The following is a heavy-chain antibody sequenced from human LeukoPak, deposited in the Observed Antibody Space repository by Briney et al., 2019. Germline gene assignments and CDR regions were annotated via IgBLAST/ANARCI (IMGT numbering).Heavy chain of an antibody. J-gene: IGHJ6*03. CDR2: ITSSSSYI. Sequence: GGSLRLSCAASGFTFSSYSMMWVRQAPGKGLEWVSSITSSSSYIYYADSVKGRFTISRDNAKNSLYLQMNSLRAEDTAVYYCAREAYYDSSGYPNGRVGYYYYYYMDVWGKGTTVTVSS. D-gene: IGHD3-22*01. CDR1: GFTFSSYS. V-gene: IGHV3-21*01. CDR3: AREAYYDSSGYPNGRVGYYYYYYMDV.